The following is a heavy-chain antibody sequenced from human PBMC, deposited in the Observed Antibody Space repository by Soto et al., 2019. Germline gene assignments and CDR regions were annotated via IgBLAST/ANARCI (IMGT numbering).Heavy chain of an antibody. CDR3: AKDHAPPYSSSWYFWFDP. J-gene: IGHJ5*02. Sequence: GGSLRLSCAASGFTFSSYGMHWVRQAPGKGLEWVAVISYDGSNKYYADSVKGRFTISRDNSKNTLYLQMNSLRAEDTAVYYCAKDHAPPYSSSWYFWFDPWGQGTLVTVSS. D-gene: IGHD6-13*01. V-gene: IGHV3-30*18. CDR2: ISYDGSNK. CDR1: GFTFSSYG.